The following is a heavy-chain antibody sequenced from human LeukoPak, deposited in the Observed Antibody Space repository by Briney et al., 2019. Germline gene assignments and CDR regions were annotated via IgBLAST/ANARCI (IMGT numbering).Heavy chain of an antibody. CDR2: INHSGST. Sequence: SETLSLTCAVYGGSFSGYYWSWIRQPPGKGLEWIGEINHSGSTNYNPSLKSRVTISVDTSKNQFSLELSSVTAADTAVYYCARAESGYSSGWYAGRHNWFDPWGQGTLVTVSS. V-gene: IGHV4-34*01. D-gene: IGHD6-19*01. CDR3: ARAESGYSSGWYAGRHNWFDP. J-gene: IGHJ5*02. CDR1: GGSFSGYY.